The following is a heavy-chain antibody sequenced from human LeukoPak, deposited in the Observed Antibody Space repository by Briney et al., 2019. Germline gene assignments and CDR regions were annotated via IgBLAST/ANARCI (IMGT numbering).Heavy chain of an antibody. CDR2: ISSSGSTI. CDR3: AKNGDSERWLQPKFVTH. Sequence: GGSLRLSCAVSGFTFSDYYMSWIRQAPGKGLEWVSYISSSGSTIYYADSVKGRFTISRDNAKNSLYLQMNSLRAEDTAVYYCAKNGDSERWLQPKFVTHWGQGTLVTVSS. CDR1: GFTFSDYY. V-gene: IGHV3-11*04. J-gene: IGHJ4*02. D-gene: IGHD5-24*01.